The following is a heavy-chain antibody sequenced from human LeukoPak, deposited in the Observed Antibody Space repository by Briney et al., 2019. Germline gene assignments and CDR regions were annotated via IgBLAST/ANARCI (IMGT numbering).Heavy chain of an antibody. CDR2: ISGSGGST. D-gene: IGHD6-13*01. CDR3: AKGTYSSSPHDAFDI. J-gene: IGHJ3*02. Sequence: GGSLRLSCAASVFTLSSYAMSWVRQTPGGGGEWGSAISGSGGSTYYADSVKGRFTISRDNSKNTLYLQMNSLRAEDTAVYYCAKGTYSSSPHDAFDIWGQGTMVTVSS. CDR1: VFTLSSYA. V-gene: IGHV3-23*01.